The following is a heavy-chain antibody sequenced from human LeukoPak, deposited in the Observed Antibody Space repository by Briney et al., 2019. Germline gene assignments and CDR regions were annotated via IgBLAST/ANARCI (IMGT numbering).Heavy chain of an antibody. CDR2: IYYSGGT. CDR1: GGSISNSSYY. CDR3: ARRGRYCSSTSCNPLFDP. Sequence: SETLSLTCTVSGGSISNSSYYWGWIRQPPGKGLEWIGSIYYSGGTYYNPSLKSRVTISVDTSKNQFSLKLSSVTAADTAVYYCARRGRYCSSTSCNPLFDPWGQGTLVTVSS. D-gene: IGHD2-2*01. J-gene: IGHJ5*02. V-gene: IGHV4-39*01.